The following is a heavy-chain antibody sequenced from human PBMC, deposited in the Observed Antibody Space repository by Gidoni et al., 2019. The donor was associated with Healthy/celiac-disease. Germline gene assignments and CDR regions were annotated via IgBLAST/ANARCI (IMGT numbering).Heavy chain of an antibody. CDR3: ARVVAAAGQAIDY. Sequence: QVQLQESGPGLVKPSQTLSLTCTVSGGSISSGSYYWSWIRQPAGKGLEWIGRIYTSGSTNSNPSLKSRVTISVDTAKNQFSLKLSSVTAADTAVYYCARVVAAAGQAIDYWGQGTLVTVSS. V-gene: IGHV4-61*02. CDR2: IYTSGST. J-gene: IGHJ4*02. D-gene: IGHD6-13*01. CDR1: GGSISSGSYY.